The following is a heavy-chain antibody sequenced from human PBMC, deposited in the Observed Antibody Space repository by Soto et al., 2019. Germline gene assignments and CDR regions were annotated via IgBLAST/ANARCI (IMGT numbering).Heavy chain of an antibody. CDR1: GGTFSSYT. Sequence: QVQLVQSGAEVKKPGSSVKVSCKASGGTFSSYTISWVRQAPGQGLEWMGRIIPILGIANYAQKFQGRVTLTEDKPTSTAYMELSSLRSEDTAVYYCARDKGSYYGDLWGQGTLVTVSS. CDR2: IIPILGIA. J-gene: IGHJ4*02. D-gene: IGHD3-10*01. CDR3: ARDKGSYYGDL. V-gene: IGHV1-69*08.